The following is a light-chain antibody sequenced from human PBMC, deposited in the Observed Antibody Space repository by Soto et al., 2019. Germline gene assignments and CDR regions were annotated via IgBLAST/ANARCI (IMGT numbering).Light chain of an antibody. J-gene: IGLJ1*01. CDR2: EVS. V-gene: IGLV2-14*01. CDR1: TSDVGGYNY. CDR3: SSYTSSSTLYV. Sequence: QSVLTQPASVSGSPGRPITISCTGTTSDVGGYNYVSWYQQHPGKAPKLMIYEVSNRPSGVSNRFSGSKSGNTASLTISGLQAEDEADYYCSSYTSSSTLYVFGTGTKVHRP.